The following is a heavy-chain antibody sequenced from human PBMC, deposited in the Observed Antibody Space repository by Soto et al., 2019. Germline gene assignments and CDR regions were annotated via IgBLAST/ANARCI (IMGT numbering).Heavy chain of an antibody. Sequence: QVQLQESGPGLVKPSETLSLTCAVSGDSISSFYCLWIRQPPGKGLESIGYLYYGRSANYNPSLKSRVTLSVDTSTNQCSLTLSSMTAADTAVYYCALRSMAVVPEYWGQGTLVTVSS. D-gene: IGHD3-22*01. V-gene: IGHV4-59*01. J-gene: IGHJ4*02. CDR1: GDSISSFY. CDR3: ALRSMAVVPEY. CDR2: LYYGRSA.